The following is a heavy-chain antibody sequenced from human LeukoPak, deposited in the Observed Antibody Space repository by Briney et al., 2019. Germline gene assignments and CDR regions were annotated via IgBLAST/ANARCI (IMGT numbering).Heavy chain of an antibody. CDR2: ISSSGSTI. D-gene: IGHD6-6*01. CDR3: AREYVEYSSSLLDY. Sequence: GGPLRLSCAASGFTFRNYNMSWIRKAPGKGLEWVSYISSSGSTIYYADSVKGRFTISRDNAKNSLYLQMNSLRAEDTAVYYCAREYVEYSSSLLDYWGQGTLVTVSS. J-gene: IGHJ4*02. CDR1: GFTFRNYN. V-gene: IGHV3-11*01.